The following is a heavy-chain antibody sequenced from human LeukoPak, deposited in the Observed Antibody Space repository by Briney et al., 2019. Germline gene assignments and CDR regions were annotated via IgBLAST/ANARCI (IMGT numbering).Heavy chain of an antibody. Sequence: SETLSLTCAVYGGSFSGYYWSWIRQPPGKGLEWIGEINHSGSTYYNPSLKSRVTISVDTSKNQFSLKLSSVTAADTAVYYCARDQDGAFDIWGQGTMVTVSS. J-gene: IGHJ3*02. V-gene: IGHV4-34*09. CDR1: GGSFSGYY. CDR2: INHSGST. CDR3: ARDQDGAFDI.